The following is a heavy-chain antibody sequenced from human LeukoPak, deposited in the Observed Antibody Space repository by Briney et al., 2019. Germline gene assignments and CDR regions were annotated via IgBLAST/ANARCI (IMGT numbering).Heavy chain of an antibody. CDR3: AKDRGRYYDSSGYYWGYYFDS. CDR2: ISSRVST. CDR1: VLSPSSNY. Sequence: CPRLSPALSVLSPSSNYIRGVPPAPREGLECVSVISSRVSTYYADSVKGRFTISRDNSMDTLYLQMSSLRAEDTAVYYCAKDRGRYYDSSGYYWGYYFDSWGQGILVTVS. J-gene: IGHJ4*02. V-gene: IGHV3-66*01. D-gene: IGHD3-22*01.